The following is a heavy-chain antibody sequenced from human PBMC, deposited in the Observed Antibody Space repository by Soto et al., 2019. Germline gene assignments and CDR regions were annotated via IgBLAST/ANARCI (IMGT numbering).Heavy chain of an antibody. D-gene: IGHD3-10*01. V-gene: IGHV3-30*14. J-gene: IGHJ3*01. CDR3: ARVRLTISVNDALDV. CDR1: GFPFSDYV. Sequence: QVHLVESGGGVVQPGRSLRLSCAAFGFPFSDYVIHWVRQAAGKGLEWVASMTYDGATEYYADSVKGRFTVSRDNSKRTLSLQMNSLRPEDTAVYYCARVRLTISVNDALDVWGQGTTVTVSS. CDR2: MTYDGATE.